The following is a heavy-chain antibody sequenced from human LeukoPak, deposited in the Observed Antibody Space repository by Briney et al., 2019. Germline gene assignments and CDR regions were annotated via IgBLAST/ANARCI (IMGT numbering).Heavy chain of an antibody. D-gene: IGHD2-21*01. V-gene: IGHV3-48*01. CDR1: GFTFSSYS. Sequence: GGSLRLSCAASGFTFSSYSMNWVRQAPGKGLEWVSYISSSSSTIYYADSVKGRFTISRDNAKNSLYLQMNSLRAEDTAVYYCARDPRYCGGDCYMDYWGQGTLVTVSS. CDR3: ARDPRYCGGDCYMDY. J-gene: IGHJ4*02. CDR2: ISSSSSTI.